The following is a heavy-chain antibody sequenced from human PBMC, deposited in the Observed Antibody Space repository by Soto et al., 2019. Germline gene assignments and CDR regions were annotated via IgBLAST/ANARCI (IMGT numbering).Heavy chain of an antibody. CDR1: GGSISSSSYY. V-gene: IGHV4-39*01. D-gene: IGHD3-22*01. J-gene: IGHJ4*02. Sequence: QLQLQESGPGLVKPSETLSLTCTVSGGSISSSSYYWGWIRQPPGKGLEWIGSIYYSGSTYYNPSLKSRVTISVDTSKNQFSLKLSSVTAADTAVYYCAGTMIVVGGLDYWGQGTLVTVSS. CDR3: AGTMIVVGGLDY. CDR2: IYYSGST.